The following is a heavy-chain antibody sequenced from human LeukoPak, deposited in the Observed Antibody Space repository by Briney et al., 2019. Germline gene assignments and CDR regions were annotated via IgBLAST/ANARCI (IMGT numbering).Heavy chain of an antibody. D-gene: IGHD1-26*01. CDR1: GYSISSGYF. Sequence: YPSETLSLTCTVSGYSISSGYFWGWIRQPPGKGLEWIGSIYHSGTTYYNPSLKSRVTISVDTSKNQFSLKLSSVTAADTAVYYCARHSVGARLYFDYWGQGTLVTVSS. J-gene: IGHJ4*02. CDR3: ARHSVGARLYFDY. CDR2: IYHSGTT. V-gene: IGHV4-38-2*02.